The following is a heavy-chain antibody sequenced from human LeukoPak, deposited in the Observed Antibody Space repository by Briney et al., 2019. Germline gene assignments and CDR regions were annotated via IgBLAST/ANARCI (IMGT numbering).Heavy chain of an antibody. CDR1: GFTFSRYA. V-gene: IGHV3-23*01. CDR2: ISGSGDNT. J-gene: IGHJ4*02. Sequence: GGSLRPSCAASGFTFSRYAMSWVRQAPGKGLEWVSSISGSGDNTYYADSVKGRFTISRDNSKNTLYLQMNSLRAEDTAVYYCAKGEYGSGTYNKGFDYWGQGTLVTVSS. D-gene: IGHD3-10*01. CDR3: AKGEYGSGTYNKGFDY.